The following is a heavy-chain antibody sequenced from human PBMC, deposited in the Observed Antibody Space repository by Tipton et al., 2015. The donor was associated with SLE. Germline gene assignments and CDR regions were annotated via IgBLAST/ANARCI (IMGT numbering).Heavy chain of an antibody. CDR2: INHSGST. CDR3: AIHIFTVTTGDFDY. D-gene: IGHD4-17*01. V-gene: IGHV4-34*01. Sequence: PSLTCAVYGGSFSGYYWSWIRQPPGKGLEWIGEINHSGSTNYNPSLKSRVTISLDTSKNQFFLKVPSVTAADTAIYYCAIHIFTVTTGDFDYWGQGTPLTVSS. CDR1: GGSFSGYY. J-gene: IGHJ4*02.